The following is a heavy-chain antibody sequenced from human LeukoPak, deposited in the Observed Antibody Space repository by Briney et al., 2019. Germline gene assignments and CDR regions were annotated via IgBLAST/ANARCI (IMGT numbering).Heavy chain of an antibody. D-gene: IGHD5-12*01. J-gene: IGHJ6*03. CDR1: GGSFSGYS. CDR2: VNHSASGST. V-gene: IGHV4-34*01. Sequence: PSETLSLTCAVYGGSFSGYSWHWISQPPGKGLERIGEVNHSASGSTNSNPSLKSRVTISVDTSKNQFSLKLRFVAAADTAVYYCARGGYAESLRFYYYYFYIDVWDKGTTVTVSS. CDR3: ARGGYAESLRFYYYYFYIDV.